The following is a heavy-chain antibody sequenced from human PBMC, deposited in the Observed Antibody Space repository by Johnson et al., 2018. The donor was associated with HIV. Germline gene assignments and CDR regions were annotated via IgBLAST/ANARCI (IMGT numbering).Heavy chain of an antibody. V-gene: IGHV3-30*04. CDR3: AKESAFDI. J-gene: IGHJ3*02. Sequence: QVHLVESGGGVVQPGRSLRLSCAASGFTFSSYAMHWVRQAPGKGLEWVAVISYDGSEKYYADSVKGRFTISRDNSKNTLYLQMNSLRAEDTAVYYCAKESAFDIWGQGTMVTVSS. CDR1: GFTFSSYA. CDR2: ISYDGSEK.